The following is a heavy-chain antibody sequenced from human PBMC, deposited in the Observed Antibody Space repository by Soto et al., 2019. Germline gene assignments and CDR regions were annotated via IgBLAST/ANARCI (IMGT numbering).Heavy chain of an antibody. Sequence: EVQLVESGGGLVRPGGSLRLSCAASGFTVSSNYMSWVRQAPGKGLEWVSVIYSGGSTYYADSVKGRFTISRDNSKNTLYLQMNSLRGEDTAVYYCARDLQGNNPFDYWGQGTLVTVSS. V-gene: IGHV3-53*04. CDR2: IYSGGST. J-gene: IGHJ4*02. CDR3: ARDLQGNNPFDY. CDR1: GFTVSSNY. D-gene: IGHD4-4*01.